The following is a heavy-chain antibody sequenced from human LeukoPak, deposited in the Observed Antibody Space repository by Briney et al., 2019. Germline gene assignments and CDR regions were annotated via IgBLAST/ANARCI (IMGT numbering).Heavy chain of an antibody. V-gene: IGHV3-74*01. CDR2: INSDGSST. D-gene: IGHD6-13*01. CDR3: AREPTTAGRYYYGMDV. CDR1: GFTLSSYW. Sequence: PGGSLRLSCAASGFTLSSYWMHWVRQAPGKGLVWVSRINSDGSSTSYADSVEGRFTISRDNAKNTLYLQMNSLRAEDTAVYYCAREPTTAGRYYYGMDVWGQGTTVTVSS. J-gene: IGHJ6*02.